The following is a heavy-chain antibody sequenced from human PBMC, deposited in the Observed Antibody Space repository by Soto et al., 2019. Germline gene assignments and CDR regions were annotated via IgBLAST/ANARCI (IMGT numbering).Heavy chain of an antibody. D-gene: IGHD2-2*01. CDR3: ARAPLVVPAAIVYYYYGMDV. J-gene: IGHJ6*02. CDR2: IIPIFGTA. CDR1: GGTFSSYA. Sequence: GASVKVSCKASGGTFSSYAISWVRQAPGQGLEWMGGIIPIFGTANYAQKFQGRVTITADESTSTAYMELSSLRSEDTAVYYCARAPLVVPAAIVYYYYGMDVWGQGTTVTVSS. V-gene: IGHV1-69*13.